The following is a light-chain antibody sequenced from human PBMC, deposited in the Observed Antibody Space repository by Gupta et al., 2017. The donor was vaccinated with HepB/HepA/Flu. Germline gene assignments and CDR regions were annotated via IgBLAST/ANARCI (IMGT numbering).Light chain of an antibody. CDR3: QQRNSYPAIT. Sequence: DIQLTQSPSFLSASVGDRVTITCRASQGLSSYLAWYQQKPGKAPKLLIYAASTLQSGVPSRVSGSGAGTECTLTISSLQPEDFANYYCQQRNSYPAITFGPGTKVDIK. CDR2: AAS. CDR1: QGLSSY. V-gene: IGKV1-9*01. J-gene: IGKJ3*01.